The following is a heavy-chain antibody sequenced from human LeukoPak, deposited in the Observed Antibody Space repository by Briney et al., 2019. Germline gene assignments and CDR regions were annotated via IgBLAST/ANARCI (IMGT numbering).Heavy chain of an antibody. CDR2: INPSGGST. V-gene: IGHV1-46*01. CDR3: ARDVPPTASFDY. D-gene: IGHD2-21*01. Sequence: ASVKVSCKASGYTFTSYYMHWARQAPGQGLEWMGIINPSGGSTSYAQKFQGRVTMTRDTSTSTVYMELSSLRSEDTAVYYCARDVPPTASFDYWGQGTLVTVSS. J-gene: IGHJ4*02. CDR1: GYTFTSYY.